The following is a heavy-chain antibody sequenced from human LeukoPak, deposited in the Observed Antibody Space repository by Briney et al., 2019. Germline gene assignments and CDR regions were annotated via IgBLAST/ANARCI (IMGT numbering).Heavy chain of an antibody. CDR3: ARAGYSSSGGFDP. J-gene: IGHJ5*02. D-gene: IGHD6-13*01. V-gene: IGHV1-69*05. CDR2: IIPIFGTA. Sequence: SVKVSCKASGGTFSSYAISWVRQAPEQGLEWMGRIIPIFGTANYAQKFQGRVTITTDESTSTAYMELSSLRSEDTAVYYCARAGYSSSGGFDPWGQGTLVTVSS. CDR1: GGTFSSYA.